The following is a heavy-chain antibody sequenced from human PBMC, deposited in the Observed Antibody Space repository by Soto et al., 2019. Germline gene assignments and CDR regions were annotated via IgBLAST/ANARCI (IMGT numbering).Heavy chain of an antibody. V-gene: IGHV1-69*01. D-gene: IGHD6-13*01. CDR1: GGSVNSYA. J-gene: IGHJ5*02. CDR3: ASNHNSSNWNDWFDP. CDR2: IIPIFGTT. Sequence: QVQLVQSGAEVKNPGSSVNVSCKASGGSVNSYALTWVRQAPGQGLEWMGGIIPIFGTTTYAQKFQGRVTITADESSSTVYMDLSSLRSEDTAVYYCASNHNSSNWNDWFDPWGQGTLVTVSS.